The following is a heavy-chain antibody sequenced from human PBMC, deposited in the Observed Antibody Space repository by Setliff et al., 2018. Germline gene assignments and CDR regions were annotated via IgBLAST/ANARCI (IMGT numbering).Heavy chain of an antibody. J-gene: IGHJ4*02. CDR3: ARALASAGTVYFDY. CDR1: GYTFTNYW. V-gene: IGHV5-51*01. Sequence: GESLKISCKGSGYTFTNYWIAWVRQMPGKGLECMGIIFPGNSNTRYSPSFQGQVTISADKSISTAYLQWSSLKASDTAMYYCARALASAGTVYFDYWGQGTLVTVSS. CDR2: IFPGNSNT. D-gene: IGHD6-13*01.